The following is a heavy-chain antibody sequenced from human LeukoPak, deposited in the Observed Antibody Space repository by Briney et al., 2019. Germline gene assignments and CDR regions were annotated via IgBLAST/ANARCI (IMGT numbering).Heavy chain of an antibody. J-gene: IGHJ4*02. V-gene: IGHV1-69*13. CDR2: IIPIFGTA. D-gene: IGHD5-24*01. CDR1: GGTFSSYA. Sequence: ASVKVSCKAYGGTFSSYAISWVRQAPGQGLEWMGGIIPIFGTANYAQKFQGRVTITADESTSTAYMELSSLRSEDTAVYYCARASRRDGYNFGADYWGQGTLVTVSS. CDR3: ARASRRDGYNFGADY.